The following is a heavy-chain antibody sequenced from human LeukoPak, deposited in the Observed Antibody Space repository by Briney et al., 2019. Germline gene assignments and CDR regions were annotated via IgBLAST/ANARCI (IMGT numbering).Heavy chain of an antibody. D-gene: IGHD5-18*01. CDR2: ISGSGGST. V-gene: IGHV3-23*01. Sequence: GGSLRLSCAASGFTFSSYAMSWVRQAPGEGVEWVSAISGSGGSTYYADSVKGRFTISRDNSKNTLYLQMNSLRAEDTAVYYCARGHTAMVWWVNDYYDMDVWGQGTTVTVSS. CDR3: ARGHTAMVWWVNDYYDMDV. CDR1: GFTFSSYA. J-gene: IGHJ6*02.